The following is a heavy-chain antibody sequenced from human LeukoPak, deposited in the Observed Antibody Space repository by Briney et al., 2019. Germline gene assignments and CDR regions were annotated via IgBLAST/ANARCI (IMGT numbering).Heavy chain of an antibody. D-gene: IGHD3-16*01. CDR2: ISYDGSNK. V-gene: IGHV3-30*04. J-gene: IGHJ4*02. CDR3: ASGGYFIY. Sequence: GRSLRLSCAASGFTFSSYAMHWVRQAPGKGLEWVAVISYDGSNKYYADSVKGRFTISRDNSKNTLYLQMNSLRAEDTAVYYCASGGYFIYWGQGTLVTVSS. CDR1: GFTFSSYA.